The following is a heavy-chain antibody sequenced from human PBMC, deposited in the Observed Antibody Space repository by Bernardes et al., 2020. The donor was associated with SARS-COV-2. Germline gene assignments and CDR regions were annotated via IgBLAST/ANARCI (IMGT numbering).Heavy chain of an antibody. CDR1: GFTFNNYA. V-gene: IGHV3-23*01. CDR2: IGNSGRTT. J-gene: IGHJ6*02. D-gene: IGHD3-22*01. CDR3: ATRAYSSAAYAIDV. Sequence: GGSLRLSCVASGFTFNNYAMNWVRQAPGKGLEWVSAIGNSGRTTYYTDSVKGRFTISRHNSENTLFLQMNRLRVEDTAIYYCATRAYSSAAYAIDVLGQGTTVAVS.